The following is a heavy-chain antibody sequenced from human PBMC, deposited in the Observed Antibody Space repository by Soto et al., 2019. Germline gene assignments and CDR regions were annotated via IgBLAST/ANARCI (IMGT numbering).Heavy chain of an antibody. Sequence: QVQLQESGPGLVKPSETLSLTCTVSGGSISSYYWSWIRQPPGKGLEWIGYIYYSGITNYNPSLKSRVTISVDTSKNHFPLKLSFVTAAAAAVYYCARYNSNNDYGMDVWGQGTTGTVSS. V-gene: IGHV4-59*01. CDR3: ARYNSNNDYGMDV. CDR2: IYYSGIT. J-gene: IGHJ6*02. D-gene: IGHD1-1*01. CDR1: GGSISSYY.